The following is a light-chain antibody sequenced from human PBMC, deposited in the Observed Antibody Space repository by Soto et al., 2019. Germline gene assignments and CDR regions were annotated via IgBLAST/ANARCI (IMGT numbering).Light chain of an antibody. CDR2: AAT. Sequence: ERVMTQSPATLSVSPGERATLSCRASESVAGNLAWYQQTPGQGPRLLIYAATTRAAGIPARFSGGGSGPEFTLTSSSLQSEDFVLYYCQQYNHWPYSFGQGTKLEIK. V-gene: IGKV3-15*01. J-gene: IGKJ2*03. CDR3: QQYNHWPYS. CDR1: ESVAGN.